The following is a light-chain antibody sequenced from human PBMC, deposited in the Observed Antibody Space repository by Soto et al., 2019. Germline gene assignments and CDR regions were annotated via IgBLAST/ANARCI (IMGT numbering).Light chain of an antibody. V-gene: IGKV3-15*01. J-gene: IGKJ1*01. Sequence: EIVMTQSPATLSVSPGERATLSCSASQSVHRNLAWYQQKPGQAPRLLISAASTRATGIPARFSGSGSETEFTLTISSLQSEDFAVYYCQQYNNWWTFGQGTKVEMK. CDR3: QQYNNWWT. CDR1: QSVHRN. CDR2: AAS.